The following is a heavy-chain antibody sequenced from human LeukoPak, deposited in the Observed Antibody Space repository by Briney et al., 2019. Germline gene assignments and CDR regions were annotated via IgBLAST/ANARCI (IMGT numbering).Heavy chain of an antibody. Sequence: PSETLSLTCTVSGGSISSYYWSWIRQPPGKGLEWIGYIYYSGSTNYNPSLKSRVTISVDTSKNQFSLKLSSVTAADTAVYYCARVEGSYSSSGERRGAFDTWGQGTMVTVSS. CDR1: GGSISSYY. D-gene: IGHD6-13*01. CDR3: ARVEGSYSSSGERRGAFDT. CDR2: IYYSGST. V-gene: IGHV4-59*01. J-gene: IGHJ3*02.